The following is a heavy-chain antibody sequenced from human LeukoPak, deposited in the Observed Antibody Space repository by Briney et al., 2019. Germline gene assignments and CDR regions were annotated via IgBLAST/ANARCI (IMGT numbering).Heavy chain of an antibody. J-gene: IGHJ4*02. Sequence: PSETLSLTCTVYGGSFSGYYWSWIRQPPGKGLEWIGEINHSGSTNYNPSLKSRVTISVDTSKNQFSLKLSSVTAADTAVYYCARGHIGLAAAGSLGYWGQGTLVTVSS. CDR2: INHSGST. CDR1: GGSFSGYY. D-gene: IGHD6-13*01. V-gene: IGHV4-34*01. CDR3: ARGHIGLAAAGSLGY.